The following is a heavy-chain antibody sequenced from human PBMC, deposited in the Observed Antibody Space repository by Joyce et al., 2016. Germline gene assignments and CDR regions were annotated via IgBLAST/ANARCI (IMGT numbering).Heavy chain of an antibody. Sequence: EEQLVESGGGLVKPGGSLRLSCAASGFTFSSYRMSWVRQAPGKGLEWVSSSSRSRSDIYYADSVKGRFTISRDNAKNSLYLQMNSLRAEDTAVYYCAREIYEQENSDYMYYFDYWGQGTLVTVSS. CDR3: AREIYEQENSDYMYYFDY. D-gene: IGHD5-12*01. CDR2: SSRSRSDI. CDR1: GFTFSSYR. V-gene: IGHV3-21*01. J-gene: IGHJ4*02.